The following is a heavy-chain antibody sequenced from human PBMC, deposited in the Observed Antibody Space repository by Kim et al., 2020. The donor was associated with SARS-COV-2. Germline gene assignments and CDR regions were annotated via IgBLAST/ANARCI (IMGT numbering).Heavy chain of an antibody. CDR2: INWNGGST. CDR1: GFTFDDYG. J-gene: IGHJ3*02. D-gene: IGHD3-22*01. CDR3: ARLLQGYDSSGYLDERSGAFDI. Sequence: GGSLRLSCAASGFTFDDYGMSWVRQAPGKGLEWVSGINWNGGSTGYADSVKGRFTISRDNAKNSLYLQMNSLRAEETALYHCARLLQGYDSSGYLDERSGAFDIWGQGTMVTVSS. V-gene: IGHV3-20*01.